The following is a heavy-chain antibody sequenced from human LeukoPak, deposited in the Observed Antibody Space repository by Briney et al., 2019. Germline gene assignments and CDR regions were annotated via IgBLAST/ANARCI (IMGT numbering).Heavy chain of an antibody. D-gene: IGHD3-10*01. CDR3: ARGPAMARGISDY. V-gene: IGHV3-21*01. CDR2: ISTNSTYI. Sequence: GGSLRLSCAASGFTFSSYYMNWVRQAPGKGLEWVSTISTNSTYIYYTNSVKGRFTVSRDNAKNSLYLQMNSLRGEDTAVYYCARGPAMARGISDYWGQGILVTVSS. CDR1: GFTFSSYY. J-gene: IGHJ4*02.